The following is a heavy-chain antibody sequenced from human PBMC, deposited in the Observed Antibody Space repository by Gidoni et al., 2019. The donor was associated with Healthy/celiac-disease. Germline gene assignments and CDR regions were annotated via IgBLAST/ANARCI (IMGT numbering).Heavy chain of an antibody. D-gene: IGHD4-17*01. CDR3: AKDYFYGGKALPIDY. CDR1: GLTFSSYA. Sequence: EVQLLESGGGLVQPGGSLRLSCAASGLTFSSYAMSWVRQAPGKGLGWVSAISGSGGSTYYADSVKGRFTISRDNSKNTLYLQMNSLRAEDTAVYYCAKDYFYGGKALPIDYWGQGTLVTVSS. CDR2: ISGSGGST. J-gene: IGHJ4*02. V-gene: IGHV3-23*01.